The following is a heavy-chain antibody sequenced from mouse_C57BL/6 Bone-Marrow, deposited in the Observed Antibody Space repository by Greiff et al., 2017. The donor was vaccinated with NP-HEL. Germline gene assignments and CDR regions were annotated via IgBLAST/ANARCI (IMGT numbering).Heavy chain of an antibody. J-gene: IGHJ1*03. CDR3: ARKLGRFYWYFDV. V-gene: IGHV5-17*01. CDR2: ISSGSSTI. CDR1: GFTFSDYG. D-gene: IGHD4-1*01. Sequence: DVKLQESGGGLVKPGGSLKLSCAASGFTFSDYGMHWVRQAPEKGLEWVAYISSGSSTIYYADTVKGRFTISRDNAKNTLFLQMTSLRSEDTAMYYCARKLGRFYWYFDVWGTGTTVTVSS.